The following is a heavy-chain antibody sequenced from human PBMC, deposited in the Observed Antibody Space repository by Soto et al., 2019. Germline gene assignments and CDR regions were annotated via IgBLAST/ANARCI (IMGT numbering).Heavy chain of an antibody. J-gene: IGHJ3*02. D-gene: IGHD3-10*01. CDR3: ARRVIGSSRAFDI. CDR1: GFAFSSHP. Sequence: PGGALRLSCGASGFAFSSHPMSWVRQAPEKGLEWVAGISDGGDLTYNADSVGGRFTISRDNSRNTLYLQMNSLRAEDTAVYYCARRVIGSSRAFDIWGQGTMVTVSS. V-gene: IGHV3-23*01. CDR2: ISDGGDLT.